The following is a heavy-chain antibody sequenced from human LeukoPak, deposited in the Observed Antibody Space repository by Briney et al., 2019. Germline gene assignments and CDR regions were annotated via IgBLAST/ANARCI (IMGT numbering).Heavy chain of an antibody. D-gene: IGHD5-12*01. CDR2: ISGSGGST. CDR3: VKDHTRYSGYDSLDY. J-gene: IGHJ4*02. V-gene: IGHV3-23*01. CDR1: GFTSSSYA. Sequence: VGSLRLSCAASGFTSSSYAMSWVRQAPGKGLEWGSAISGSGGSTYYADSVKGRFTISRDKSRNTLDLQMKSLRAEDTAVYYCVKDHTRYSGYDSLDYWGQGTLVTVSS.